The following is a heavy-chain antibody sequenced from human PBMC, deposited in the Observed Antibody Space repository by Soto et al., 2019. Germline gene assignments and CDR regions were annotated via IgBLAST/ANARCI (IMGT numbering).Heavy chain of an antibody. CDR3: ATDNYGMDV. Sequence: EVQLLESGGGLVQPGGSLRLSCAASGFTFSSYAMNWVRQAPGKGLEWVSAISGGGGSTYYADSVKGRFTVSRDISKSTLYLQMNRLRAEDTAVYYCATDNYGMDVWGQGTTVTFSS. V-gene: IGHV3-23*01. J-gene: IGHJ6*02. CDR2: ISGGGGST. CDR1: GFTFSSYA.